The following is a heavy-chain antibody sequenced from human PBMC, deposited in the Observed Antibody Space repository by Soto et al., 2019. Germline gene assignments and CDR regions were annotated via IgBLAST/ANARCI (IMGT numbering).Heavy chain of an antibody. V-gene: IGHV1-69*13. CDR3: ARGRVEWLDYYYYYYGMDV. CDR2: IIPIFGTA. CDR1: GGTFSSYA. Sequence: VASVKVSCKASGGTFSSYAISWVRQAPGQGLEWMGGIIPIFGTANYAQKFQGRVTITADESTSTAYMELSSLRSEDTAVYYCARGRVEWLDYYYYYYGMDVWGQGTTVTVSS. J-gene: IGHJ6*02. D-gene: IGHD3-3*01.